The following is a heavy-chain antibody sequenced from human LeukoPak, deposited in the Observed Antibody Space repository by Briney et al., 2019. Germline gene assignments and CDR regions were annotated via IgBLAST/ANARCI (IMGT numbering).Heavy chain of an antibody. CDR3: ARGPTALAKQWLVPIDY. J-gene: IGHJ4*02. V-gene: IGHV4-34*01. CDR1: GGSFSGYY. CDR2: INHSGST. D-gene: IGHD6-19*01. Sequence: SETLSLTCAVYGGSFSGYYWSWIRQPPGKGLEWIGEINHSGSTNYNPSLKSRVTISVDTSKNQFSLKLSSVTAADTAVYYCARGPTALAKQWLVPIDYCGQGTLVTVSS.